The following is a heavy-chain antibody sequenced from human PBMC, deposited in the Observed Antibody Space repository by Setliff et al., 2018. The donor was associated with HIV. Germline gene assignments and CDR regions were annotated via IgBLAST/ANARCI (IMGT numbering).Heavy chain of an antibody. J-gene: IGHJ4*02. D-gene: IGHD3-3*01. CDR2: VYPGDSET. CDR3: AKNRGGGASGYYTPADS. V-gene: IGHV5-51*01. Sequence: GESLKISCKASGYSFTSYYIGWVRQMPGKGLEWMGIVYPGDSETKYSPSFQGQVTISADKSINTAYLQWSSLTASDSAMYFCAKNRGGGASGYYTPADSWGQGTLVTVSS. CDR1: GYSFTSYY.